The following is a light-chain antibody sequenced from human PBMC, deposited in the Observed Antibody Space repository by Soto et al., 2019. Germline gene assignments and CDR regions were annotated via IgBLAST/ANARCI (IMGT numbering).Light chain of an antibody. CDR3: QQYNKWPLFT. CDR2: GAS. CDR1: QSIGSN. J-gene: IGKJ3*01. Sequence: ETVLTQSPATFSVSPGERATLSCRASQSIGSNLAWYQQRPGQPPRLLIYGASTRDTGVPARFSGSGSGTEFTLTINSLQFEDFALYYCQQYNKWPLFTFGPGTKVDIK. V-gene: IGKV3-15*01.